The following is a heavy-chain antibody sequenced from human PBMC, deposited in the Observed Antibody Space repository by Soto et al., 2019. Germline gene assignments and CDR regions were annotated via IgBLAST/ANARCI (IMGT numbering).Heavy chain of an antibody. J-gene: IGHJ4*02. Sequence: QVQLVESGGGVVQPGGSLRLSCAASGFTFSDYGMHWVRQAPGKGLEWVAVMSYDGTNIQYADSVKGRFTISRDNSKNTVSLHISSLRAEDTAVYYCAKLVIYDFVWGSYPIGDSDFWGQGALVTVSS. CDR2: MSYDGTNI. CDR3: AKLVIYDFVWGSYPIGDSDF. D-gene: IGHD3-16*02. V-gene: IGHV3-30*18. CDR1: GFTFSDYG.